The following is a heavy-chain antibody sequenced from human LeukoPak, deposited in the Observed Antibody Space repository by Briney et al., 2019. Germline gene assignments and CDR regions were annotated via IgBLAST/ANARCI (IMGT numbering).Heavy chain of an antibody. J-gene: IGHJ4*02. CDR1: GGTFSSYA. D-gene: IGHD2-2*01. CDR3: ARVSGYSSSTSCTSFDY. CDR2: IIPIFGTA. V-gene: IGHV1-69*06. Sequence: SVKVSCKASGGTFSSYAISWVRQAPGQGLEWMGGIIPIFGTANYAQKFQGRVTITADKSTSTAYMELSSLRSEDTAVYYCARVSGYSSSTSCTSFDYWGQGTLVTVSS.